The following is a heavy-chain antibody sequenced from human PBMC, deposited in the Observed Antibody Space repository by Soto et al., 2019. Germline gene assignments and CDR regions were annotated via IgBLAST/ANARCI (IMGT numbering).Heavy chain of an antibody. V-gene: IGHV3-21*06. CDR1: GFTFTRDS. CDR2: ISSTTNYI. Sequence: GGSLRLSCAASGFTFTRDSMNWVRKALGKGLEWSSSISSTTNYIYCCNCMQGRSTISIDNAENIPYLEMNRVRAQNTAAYYCARESDNQTANFDSWGQGTLVTVSS. D-gene: IGHD1-1*01. J-gene: IGHJ4*02. CDR3: ARESDNQTANFDS.